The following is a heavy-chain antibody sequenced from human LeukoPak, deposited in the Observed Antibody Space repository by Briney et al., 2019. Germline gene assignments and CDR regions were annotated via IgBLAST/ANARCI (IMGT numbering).Heavy chain of an antibody. Sequence: SETLSLTCTVSGGSISSYFWSWIRQPPGKGLEWIGYIYYSGSTNYNPSLKSRVTISVDTSKNQFSLKLSSVTAADTAVYYCARDGYSNPPLGYYYYMDVWGKGTTVTVSS. CDR2: IYYSGST. V-gene: IGHV4-59*01. CDR1: GGSISSYF. J-gene: IGHJ6*03. CDR3: ARDGYSNPPLGYYYYMDV. D-gene: IGHD4-11*01.